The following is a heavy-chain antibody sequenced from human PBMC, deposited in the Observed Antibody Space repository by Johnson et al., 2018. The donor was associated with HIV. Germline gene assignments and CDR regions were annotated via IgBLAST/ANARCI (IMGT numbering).Heavy chain of an antibody. CDR3: AGHYSYGSIDGAFDI. V-gene: IGHV3-NL1*01. Sequence: QVQLVESGGGVVQPGRSLRLSCAVSGFTFSTYGMHWVRQAPGKGLEWVSRIKSHGTSTIYADSVKGRFTISRDNAKNSLYLQMNSLRAEDTAVYYCAGHYSYGSIDGAFDIWGQGTMVTVSS. CDR2: IKSHGTST. CDR1: GFTFSTYG. J-gene: IGHJ3*02. D-gene: IGHD5-18*01.